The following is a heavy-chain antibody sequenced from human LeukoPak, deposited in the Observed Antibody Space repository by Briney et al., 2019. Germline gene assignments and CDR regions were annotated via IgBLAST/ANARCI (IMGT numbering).Heavy chain of an antibody. D-gene: IGHD4-4*01. Sequence: PGRSLRLSCAASGFTFSSYAMHWVRQAPGKGLEWVAVISYDGSNKYYADSVKGRFTISRDNSKNTLYLQMNSLRAEDTAVYYCARDSDYSNYFDYWGQGTLVTVSS. J-gene: IGHJ4*02. CDR2: ISYDGSNK. V-gene: IGHV3-30-3*01. CDR1: GFTFSSYA. CDR3: ARDSDYSNYFDY.